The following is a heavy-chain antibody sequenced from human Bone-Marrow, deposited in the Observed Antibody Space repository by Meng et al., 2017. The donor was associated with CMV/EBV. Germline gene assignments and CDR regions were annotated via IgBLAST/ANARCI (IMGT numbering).Heavy chain of an antibody. Sequence: GESLKISCVASGFTLNGYWMNWVRQAPGEGLVWVSGINTDERTTAYADSVKGRFTTSRDNAKKTVYLQMNSLRDEDTAVYYCARGGGTAGLRDLWGRGTLVTVSS. V-gene: IGHV3-74*01. CDR1: GFTLNGYW. D-gene: IGHD6-13*01. J-gene: IGHJ2*01. CDR3: ARGGGTAGLRDL. CDR2: INTDERTT.